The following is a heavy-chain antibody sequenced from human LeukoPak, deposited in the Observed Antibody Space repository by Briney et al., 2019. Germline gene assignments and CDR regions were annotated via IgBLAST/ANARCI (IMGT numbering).Heavy chain of an antibody. CDR2: IYYSGST. V-gene: IGHV4-39*07. CDR1: GGSISSSSYY. J-gene: IGHJ4*02. CDR3: ARAPMVVAATLFDY. D-gene: IGHD2-15*01. Sequence: SETLSLTCTVSGGSISSSSYYWGWIRQPPGKGLEWIGSIYYSGSTYYNPSLKSRVTISVDTSKNQFSLKLSSVTAADTAVYYCARAPMVVAATLFDYWGQGTLVTVSS.